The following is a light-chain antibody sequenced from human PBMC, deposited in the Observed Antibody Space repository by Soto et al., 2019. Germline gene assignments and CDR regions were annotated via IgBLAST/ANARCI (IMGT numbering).Light chain of an antibody. CDR2: RDT. J-gene: IGLJ2*01. CDR1: NIGSKN. Sequence: SSELTQPLSVSVALGQTAKITCGGNNIGSKNEHWYQQKPRQSPVVVIYRDTNRPSGIPERSSGSSSGNTATLTISRAQDGDEADYYCQVWDSSLVVFGGGTKLTVL. V-gene: IGLV3-9*01. CDR3: QVWDSSLVV.